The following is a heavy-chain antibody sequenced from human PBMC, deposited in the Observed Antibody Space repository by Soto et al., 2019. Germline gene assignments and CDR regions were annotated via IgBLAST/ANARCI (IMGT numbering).Heavy chain of an antibody. D-gene: IGHD2-15*01. Sequence: PSETLSLTCTVSGGPISSGGYYWSWIRQHPGKGLEWIGYIYYSGSTYHNPSLKSRVTISVDTSKNQFSLKLSSVTAADTAVYYCARGGLGYCSGGSCYSAELSRYYYGMDVWGQGTTVTVSS. CDR3: ARGGLGYCSGGSCYSAELSRYYYGMDV. CDR2: IYYSGST. V-gene: IGHV4-31*03. CDR1: GGPISSGGYY. J-gene: IGHJ6*02.